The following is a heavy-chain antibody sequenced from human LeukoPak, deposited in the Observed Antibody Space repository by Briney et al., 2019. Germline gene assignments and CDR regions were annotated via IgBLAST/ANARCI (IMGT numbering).Heavy chain of an antibody. CDR2: ISCSSGSI. Sequence: GRSLRLSRAASGFTFDDYAMHWVRQAPRKGLEWVSGISCSSGSIGYADSGKGRFTISRDNAKYSLYLQMNSLRAEDTALYYCAKGGRYFDWLLCYFDYWGQEPWSPSPQ. D-gene: IGHD3-9*01. CDR1: GFTFDDYA. V-gene: IGHV3-9*01. CDR3: AKGGRYFDWLLCYFDY. J-gene: IGHJ4*01.